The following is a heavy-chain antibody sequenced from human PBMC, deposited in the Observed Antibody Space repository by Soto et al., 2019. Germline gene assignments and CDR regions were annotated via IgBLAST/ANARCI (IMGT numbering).Heavy chain of an antibody. J-gene: IGHJ2*01. Sequence: QLQVVQSEVEVKRPGASVRISCKASGYTLDNHAITWVRQAPGQGLEWMGWIGALLYNDATNYARKVQGRLTMARDTSPNTVYMDLGSLRSDDTAIYYCARGTKGAGGWYFDLWGRGTLVVVSS. V-gene: IGHV1-18*01. CDR2: IGALLYNDAT. CDR1: GYTLDNHA. D-gene: IGHD2-8*01. CDR3: ARGTKGAGGWYFDL.